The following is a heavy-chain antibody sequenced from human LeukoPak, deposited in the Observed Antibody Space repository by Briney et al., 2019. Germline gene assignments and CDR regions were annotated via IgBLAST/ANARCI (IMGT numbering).Heavy chain of an antibody. D-gene: IGHD6-19*01. V-gene: IGHV3-30*18. CDR1: GFTFSSYG. J-gene: IGHJ4*02. CDR3: ANGKALYGYSSGWYEFDY. Sequence: QPGRSLRLSCAASGFTFSSYGMHWVRQAPGKGLEWVAVISYDGSNKYYADSVKGRFTISRDNSKNTLYLQMNSLRAEDTAVYYCANGKALYGYSSGWYEFDYWGQGTLVTVSS. CDR2: ISYDGSNK.